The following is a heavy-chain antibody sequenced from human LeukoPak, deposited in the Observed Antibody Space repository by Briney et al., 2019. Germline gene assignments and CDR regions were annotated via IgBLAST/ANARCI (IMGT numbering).Heavy chain of an antibody. CDR1: GYSISSGYY. Sequence: KSSETLSLTCTVSGYSISSGYYWGWIRQPPGKGLEWIGSIYHSGSTYYNPSLKSRVTISVDTSKNQFSLKLSSVTAADTAVYYCARDSRRELLHAFDIWGQGTMVTVSS. V-gene: IGHV4-38-2*02. CDR3: ARDSRRELLHAFDI. D-gene: IGHD1-26*01. CDR2: IYHSGST. J-gene: IGHJ3*02.